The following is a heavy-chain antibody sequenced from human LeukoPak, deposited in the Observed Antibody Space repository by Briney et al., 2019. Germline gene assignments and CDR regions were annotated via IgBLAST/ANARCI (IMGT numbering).Heavy chain of an antibody. CDR2: IWYDGSNK. J-gene: IGHJ6*02. Sequence: GGSLRLSCAASGFTFSSYGMHWVRQAPGKGLEWVAVIWYDGSNKYYADSVKGRFTISRDNSKNTLYLQMNSLRAEDTAVYYCTRDLMDYDVSTGLHHYYMDVWGQGTTVTVSS. CDR3: TRDLMDYDVSTGLHHYYMDV. D-gene: IGHD3-9*01. V-gene: IGHV3-33*01. CDR1: GFTFSSYG.